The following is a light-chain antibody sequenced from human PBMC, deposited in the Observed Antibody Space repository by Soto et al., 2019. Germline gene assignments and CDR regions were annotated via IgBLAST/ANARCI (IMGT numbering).Light chain of an antibody. CDR2: KAS. CDR1: QTISSW. Sequence: DIQMAQSPSTLSGSVEDRVTRRWRASQTISSWWAWYQQKPGKAPKLLIYKASTLKSGVPSRFSGSGSGTEFTLTISSLQPDDFATYYCQHYNSYSEAFGQGTKVDIK. J-gene: IGKJ1*01. CDR3: QHYNSYSEA. V-gene: IGKV1-5*03.